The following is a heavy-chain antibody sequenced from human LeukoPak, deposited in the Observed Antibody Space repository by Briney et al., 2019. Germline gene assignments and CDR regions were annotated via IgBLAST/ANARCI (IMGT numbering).Heavy chain of an antibody. J-gene: IGHJ4*02. V-gene: IGHV4-39*07. CDR2: IYYGENT. CDR3: AGPDSDY. CDR1: GDSISSGPYY. Sequence: SETLSLTCTVSGDSISSGPYYWGWIRQPPGKGLEWIGNIYYGENTYYNPSLKSRVTISVDTSKNQFSLKLSSVTAADTAVYYCAGPDSDYWGQGTLVTVSS.